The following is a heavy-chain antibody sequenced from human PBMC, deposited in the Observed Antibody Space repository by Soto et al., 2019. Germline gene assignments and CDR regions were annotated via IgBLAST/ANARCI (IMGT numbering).Heavy chain of an antibody. J-gene: IGHJ4*02. V-gene: IGHV3-21*01. Sequence: EVQLVESGGGLVKPGGSLSLSCEASGFTFSSYSMIWVRQAPGKGLEWVSSISTTSSYIYYADSVKGLFTISRDNAKNSLYLLMNSLRAEDTAVYYGAIEGSRYNDCISNCADYLGQGTLVTVSS. D-gene: IGHD2-21*02. CDR3: AIEGSRYNDCISNCADY. CDR1: GFTFSSYS. CDR2: ISTTSSYI.